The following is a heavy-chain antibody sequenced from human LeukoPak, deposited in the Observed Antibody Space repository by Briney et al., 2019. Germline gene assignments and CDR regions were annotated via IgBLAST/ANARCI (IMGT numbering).Heavy chain of an antibody. V-gene: IGHV3-23*01. D-gene: IGHD1-1*01. CDR1: GFTFGSYA. J-gene: IGHJ5*02. CDR3: AKATGTLGA. CDR2: ISGSGGST. Sequence: GGSLRLSCAASGFTFGSYAMSWVRQAPGKGLEWVSTISGSGGSTFYADSVRGRFTISRDNSKNTLYLQMNSLTAEDTAVYYCAKATGTLGAWGQGTLVTVSS.